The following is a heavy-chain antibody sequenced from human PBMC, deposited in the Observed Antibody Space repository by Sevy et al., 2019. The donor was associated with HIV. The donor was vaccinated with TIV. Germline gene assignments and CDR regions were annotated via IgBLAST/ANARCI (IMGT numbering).Heavy chain of an antibody. CDR2: ISGSGGST. D-gene: IGHD6-19*01. J-gene: IGHJ5*02. Sequence: GGSLRLSCAASGFTFSSYAMSWVRQAPGKGLEWVSAISGSGGSTYYADSVKGRFTSSRNNSTNTLYLQRNSLRAENTAVYYRAKNPRISVAINWFDPWGHVTLVTVSS. CDR3: AKNPRISVAINWFDP. V-gene: IGHV3-23*01. CDR1: GFTFSSYA.